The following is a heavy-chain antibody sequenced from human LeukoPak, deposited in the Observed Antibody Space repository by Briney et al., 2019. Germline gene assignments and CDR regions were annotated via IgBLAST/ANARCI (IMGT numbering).Heavy chain of an antibody. D-gene: IGHD3-10*01. V-gene: IGHV4-39*01. CDR3: ARVRGPYYGSGSYRTY. CDR1: GGSISSSSYY. CDR2: IYYSGST. J-gene: IGHJ4*02. Sequence: PSETLSLTCTVSGGSISSSSYYWGWIRQPPGKGLEWIGSIYYSGSTYYNPSLKSRVTISVDTSKNQFSLNLSSVTAADTAVYYCARVRGPYYGSGSYRTYWGQGTLVTVSS.